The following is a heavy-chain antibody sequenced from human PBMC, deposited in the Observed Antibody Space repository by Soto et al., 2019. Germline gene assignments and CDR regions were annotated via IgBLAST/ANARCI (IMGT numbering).Heavy chain of an antibody. D-gene: IGHD3-22*01. J-gene: IGHJ4*02. CDR2: ISSSGSTI. V-gene: IGHV3-48*03. CDR3: ARAPTYYYDSSGSGPFDY. CDR1: GFTFSSYE. Sequence: LRLSCAASGFTFSSYEMNWVRQAPGKGLEWVSYISSSGSTIYYADSVKGRFTISRDNAKNSLYLQMNSLRAEDTAVYYCARAPTYYYDSSGSGPFDYWGQGTLVTVSS.